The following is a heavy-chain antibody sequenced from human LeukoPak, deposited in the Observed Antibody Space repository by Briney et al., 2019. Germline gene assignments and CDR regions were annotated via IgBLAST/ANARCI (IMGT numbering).Heavy chain of an antibody. Sequence: PSETLSLTCAVYGGSFSGYYWSWIRQPPGKGLEWIGEINHSGSTNYNPSLKSRVTISVDTSKNQFSLKLSSVTAADTAVYYCARGTGTTWSLDVYYYYYGMDVWGQGTTVTVSS. J-gene: IGHJ6*02. CDR2: INHSGST. CDR3: ARGTGTTWSLDVYYYYYGMDV. V-gene: IGHV4-34*01. CDR1: GGSFSGYY. D-gene: IGHD1-7*01.